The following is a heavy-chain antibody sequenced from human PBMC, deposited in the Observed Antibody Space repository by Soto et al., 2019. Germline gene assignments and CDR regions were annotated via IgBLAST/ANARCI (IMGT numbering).Heavy chain of an antibody. Sequence: PGESLKISCKGSGYSFTNYWIGWVRQMPGKGLEWMGIIYPGDSETRYSPSFQGQVSISADKSISTAYLQWSSLKASDTAMYYCAGQLLGFCSSPSCLNYYYYGMDVWGQGTTVTVSS. D-gene: IGHD2-2*01. V-gene: IGHV5-51*01. J-gene: IGHJ6*02. CDR3: AGQLLGFCSSPSCLNYYYYGMDV. CDR2: IYPGDSET. CDR1: GYSFTNYW.